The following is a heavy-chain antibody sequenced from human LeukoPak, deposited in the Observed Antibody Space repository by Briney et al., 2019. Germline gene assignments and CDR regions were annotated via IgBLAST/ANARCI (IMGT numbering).Heavy chain of an antibody. CDR1: GYTFTRYY. J-gene: IGHJ6*03. CDR3: ARATGIPTYYDFWSGYLGGYYYYMDV. V-gene: IGHV1-46*01. D-gene: IGHD3-3*01. Sequence: ASVKVSCKASGYTFTRYYMHWVRQAPGQGLEWMGIINPSGGSTNYAQKFQGRVTITRNTSISTAYMELSSLRSEDTAVYYCARATGIPTYYDFWSGYLGGYYYYMDVWGKGTTVTVSS. CDR2: INPSGGST.